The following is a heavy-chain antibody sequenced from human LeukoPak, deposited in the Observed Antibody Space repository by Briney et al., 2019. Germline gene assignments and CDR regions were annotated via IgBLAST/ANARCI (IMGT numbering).Heavy chain of an antibody. Sequence: ASVKVSCKASGYTFTGYYMHWVRQAPGQGLEWMGWINPNSGGTNYAQKFQGRVTMTTDTSTSTAYMELRSLRSDDTAVYYCARGDYGDCVYWGQGTLVTVSS. CDR1: GYTFTGYY. CDR3: ARGDYGDCVY. CDR2: INPNSGGT. V-gene: IGHV1-2*02. D-gene: IGHD4-17*01. J-gene: IGHJ4*02.